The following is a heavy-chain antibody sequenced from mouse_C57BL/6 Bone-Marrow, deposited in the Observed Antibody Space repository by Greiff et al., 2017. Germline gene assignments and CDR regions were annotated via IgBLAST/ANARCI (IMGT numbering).Heavy chain of an antibody. CDR3: ASSWDWFAY. CDR2: IDPSDSYT. Sequence: VQLQQPGAELVKPGASVKLSCKASGYTFTSYWMQWVKQRPGQGLEWIGEIDPSDSYTNYNQKFKGKATLTVDPSSSTAYMQLSSLTSEDSAVYYCASSWDWFAYWGQGTLVTVSA. D-gene: IGHD4-1*01. J-gene: IGHJ3*01. V-gene: IGHV1-50*01. CDR1: GYTFTSYW.